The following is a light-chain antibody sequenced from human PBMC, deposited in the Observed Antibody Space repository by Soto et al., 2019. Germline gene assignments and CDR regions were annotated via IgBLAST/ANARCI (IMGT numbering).Light chain of an antibody. CDR3: SSYAGSSTPYV. CDR2: DVS. CDR1: SSDVGGYNY. J-gene: IGLJ1*01. Sequence: SVLTQPPSASGSPGQSVTISCTGTSSDVGGYNYVSWYQQHPGKAPKLMIYDVSKRPSGVPDRFSGSKSGNTASLTVSGLQAEDEADYYCSSYAGSSTPYVFGTGTKVTVL. V-gene: IGLV2-8*01.